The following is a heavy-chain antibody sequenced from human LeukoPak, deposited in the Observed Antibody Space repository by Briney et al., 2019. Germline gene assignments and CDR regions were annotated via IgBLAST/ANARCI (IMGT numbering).Heavy chain of an antibody. Sequence: GGSLRLSCAASGFTFDEYTMPWVRQAPGKGLEWVSLISWDGGSTYYAESVKGRFTISRDNRKNSLYLQLNSLRTEDTALYYCAKEAHILTGYYSHFDYWGQGTLVTVSS. J-gene: IGHJ4*02. D-gene: IGHD3-9*01. CDR1: GFTFDEYT. CDR3: AKEAHILTGYYSHFDY. V-gene: IGHV3-43*01. CDR2: ISWDGGST.